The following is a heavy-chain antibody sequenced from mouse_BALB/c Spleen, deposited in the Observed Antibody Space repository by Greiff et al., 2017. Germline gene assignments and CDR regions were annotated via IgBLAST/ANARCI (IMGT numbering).Heavy chain of an antibody. Sequence: VQLQQSGPELVKPGASVKISCKASGYAFSSSWMNWVKQRPGQGLEWIGRIYPGDGDTNYNGKFKGKATLTADKSSSTAYMQLSSLTSVDSAVYFCARSPYGNYEAWFAYWGQGTLVTVSA. CDR1: GYAFSSSW. J-gene: IGHJ3*01. V-gene: IGHV1-82*01. CDR2: IYPGDGDT. CDR3: ARSPYGNYEAWFAY. D-gene: IGHD2-10*02.